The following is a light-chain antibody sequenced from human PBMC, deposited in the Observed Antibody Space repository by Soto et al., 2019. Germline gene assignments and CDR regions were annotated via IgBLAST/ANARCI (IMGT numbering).Light chain of an antibody. CDR2: ASS. J-gene: IGKJ5*01. Sequence: DIQLNQSPSFLSASVGDRVTITCRASQGISSYLAWYQQTPGKAPKLLIYASSILQSGVPSRFSGSGSGTEFTLTISSLQPEDFATYYCQQLNTFPVTFGQGTRLAI. V-gene: IGKV1-9*01. CDR1: QGISSY. CDR3: QQLNTFPVT.